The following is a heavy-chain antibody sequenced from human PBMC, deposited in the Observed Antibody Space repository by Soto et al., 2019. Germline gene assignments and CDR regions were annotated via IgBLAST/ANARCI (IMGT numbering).Heavy chain of an antibody. CDR2: ISGSGGST. CDR3: AKGPSGWYAPFDY. V-gene: IGHV3-23*01. Sequence: EVQLLESGGGLVQPGGSLRLSCAASGFTFSSYAMSWVRQAPGKGLEWVSTISGSGGSTYYADSVKGRFPISRDNSKNTLYLQMNSLRAEDTAVYYCAKGPSGWYAPFDYWGQGTLVTVSS. J-gene: IGHJ4*02. D-gene: IGHD6-19*01. CDR1: GFTFSSYA.